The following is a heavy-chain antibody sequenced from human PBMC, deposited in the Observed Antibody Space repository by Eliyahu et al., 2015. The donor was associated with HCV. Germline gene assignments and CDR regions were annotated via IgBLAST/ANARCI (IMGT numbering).Heavy chain of an antibody. J-gene: IGHJ6*02. CDR1: GFNIXRHA. CDR3: SGVVVPAESRFQYLFGMDV. CDR2: XSLDGASE. Sequence: QVQLVESGGGVVQPGKSLKLSCVASGFNIXRHAMYWVRPAPGRGXEWVAFXSLDGASEDYAESVKGRFTISRDNSQNTLFLEMNTLRPDDTAVYYCSGVVVPAESRFQYLFGMDVWGQGTTVTVSS. V-gene: IGHV3-30-3*01. D-gene: IGHD2-15*01.